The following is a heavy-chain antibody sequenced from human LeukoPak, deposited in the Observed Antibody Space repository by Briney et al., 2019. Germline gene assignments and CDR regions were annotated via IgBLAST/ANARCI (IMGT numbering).Heavy chain of an antibody. Sequence: ASVKVSCKASGGTFSSYAISWVRQAPGQGLEWMGGIIPIFGTANYAQKFQGRVTITADESTSTAYMELSSLRSEDTAVYYCASSSVRSGYIMELSFDYWGQGTLVTVSS. J-gene: IGHJ4*02. V-gene: IGHV1-69*13. D-gene: IGHD3-3*01. CDR1: GGTFSSYA. CDR2: IIPIFGTA. CDR3: ASSSVRSGYIMELSFDY.